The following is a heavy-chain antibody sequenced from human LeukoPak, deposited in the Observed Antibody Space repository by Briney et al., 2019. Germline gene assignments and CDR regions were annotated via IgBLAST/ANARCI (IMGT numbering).Heavy chain of an antibody. D-gene: IGHD3-3*01. CDR1: GFTFRSPS. CDR2: ISSSGTYM. V-gene: IGHV3-21*01. CDR3: ASSTRFLEWLFDY. Sequence: GGSLRLSCTASGFTFRSPSFNWVRQVQGKGLEWVSSISSSGTYMYYADSVEGRFTISRDNAKNSLFLQMDSLRAEDTAVYYCASSTRFLEWLFDYWGQGTLVTVSS. J-gene: IGHJ4*02.